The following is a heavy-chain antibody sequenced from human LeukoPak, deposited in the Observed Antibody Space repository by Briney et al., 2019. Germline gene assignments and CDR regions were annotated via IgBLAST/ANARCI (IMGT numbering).Heavy chain of an antibody. CDR2: ISYDGYNK. CDR3: VRGNYYDSSGFDVSGY. J-gene: IGHJ4*02. V-gene: IGHV3-30*04. Sequence: GGSLRLSCAASGFSFSTYAMHWVRQAPDQGLEWVAFISYDGYNKYYADSVKGRFTISRDNSNNTLHPQVNSLRAEDTALYYCVRGNYYDSSGFDVSGYWGQGALVTVSS. D-gene: IGHD3-22*01. CDR1: GFSFSTYA.